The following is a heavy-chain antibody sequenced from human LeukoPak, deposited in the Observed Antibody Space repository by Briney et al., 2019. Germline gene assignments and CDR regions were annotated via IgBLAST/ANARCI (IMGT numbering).Heavy chain of an antibody. J-gene: IGHJ4*02. D-gene: IGHD4-17*01. Sequence: GGSLRLSCAASGFIFSSYSMNWVRQAPGKGLEWVAFIRFDGSKDYYADSVKGRFTISRDNAKNTLYLQMNSLRVEDTAVYFCAKVGQDYGDHYFFDSWGQGTLVTVSS. V-gene: IGHV3-30*02. CDR3: AKVGQDYGDHYFFDS. CDR1: GFIFSSYS. CDR2: IRFDGSKD.